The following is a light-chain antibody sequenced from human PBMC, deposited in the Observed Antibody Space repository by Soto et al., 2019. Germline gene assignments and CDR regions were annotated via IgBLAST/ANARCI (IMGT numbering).Light chain of an antibody. CDR3: LLAYNGRRI. J-gene: IGLJ2*01. V-gene: IGLV7-46*01. Sequence: QAVVTQESSLTVSPGGTVTLTCGSSTGAVTSGHYPYWFQQKPGQAPRTLIYDTSNTHSWIPARFSGSLLGGKAALTLSGAQPEDEAEYYCLLAYNGRRIFGGGTKLTVL. CDR2: DTS. CDR1: TGAVTSGHY.